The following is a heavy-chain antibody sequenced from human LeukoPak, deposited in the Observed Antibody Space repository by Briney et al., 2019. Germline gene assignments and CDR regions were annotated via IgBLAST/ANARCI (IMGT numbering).Heavy chain of an antibody. V-gene: IGHV1-2*02. D-gene: IGHD3-10*01. Sequence: ASVKVSCKASGYSFTAFYIHWVRQAPGQGLEWMGWIHPRSGETNYAYKFKGRVTMTRDTSISTAYMDLGSLGSDDTAVYYCARDGEYGTGSYYRGCFDYWGQGILVTVSS. CDR3: ARDGEYGTGSYYRGCFDY. CDR1: GYSFTAFY. CDR2: IHPRSGET. J-gene: IGHJ4*02.